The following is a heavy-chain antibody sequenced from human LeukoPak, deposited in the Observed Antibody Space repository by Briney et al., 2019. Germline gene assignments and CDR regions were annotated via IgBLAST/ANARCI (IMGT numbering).Heavy chain of an antibody. D-gene: IGHD3-9*01. J-gene: IGHJ5*02. Sequence: GGSLRLSCAASGFTFSSYGMSWIHQAPGKGLEWVSYISSSGSTIYYADSVKGRFTISRDNAKNSLYLQMNSLRAEDTAVYYCARTYYDILTGSAFDPWGQGTLVTVSS. V-gene: IGHV3-11*01. CDR3: ARTYYDILTGSAFDP. CDR2: ISSSGSTI. CDR1: GFTFSSYG.